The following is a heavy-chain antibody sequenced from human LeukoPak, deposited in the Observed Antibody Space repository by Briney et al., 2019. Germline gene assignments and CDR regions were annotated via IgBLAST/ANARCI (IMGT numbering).Heavy chain of an antibody. CDR2: IKQDESEK. Sequence: GGSLRLSCAASGFTLSNAWMSWVRQAPGKGLEWVANIKQDESEKYYVDSVKGRFTISRDNAKNSLYLQMNSLRAEDTAVYYCARVNEYSSSQYPWDYYYYMDVWGKGTTVTVSS. D-gene: IGHD6-6*01. V-gene: IGHV3-7*04. J-gene: IGHJ6*03. CDR1: GFTLSNAW. CDR3: ARVNEYSSSQYPWDYYYYMDV.